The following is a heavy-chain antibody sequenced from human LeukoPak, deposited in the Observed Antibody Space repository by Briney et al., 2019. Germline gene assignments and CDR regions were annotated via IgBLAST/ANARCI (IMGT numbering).Heavy chain of an antibody. D-gene: IGHD2-2*01. V-gene: IGHV3-23*01. CDR2: ISGSGGST. CDR1: GFTFSSYA. Sequence: GGSLRLSCAASGFTFSSYAMSWVRQAPGKGLEWVSAISGSGGSTYYADSVKGRFTIYRDNSKNTLYLQMNSLRAEDTAVYYCAKDDRYIVVALNQIDYWGQGTLVTVSS. J-gene: IGHJ4*02. CDR3: AKDDRYIVVALNQIDY.